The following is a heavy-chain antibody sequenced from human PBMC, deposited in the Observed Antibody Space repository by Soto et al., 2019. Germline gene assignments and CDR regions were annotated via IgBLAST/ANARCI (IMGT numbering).Heavy chain of an antibody. J-gene: IGHJ6*02. V-gene: IGHV1-18*01. D-gene: IGHD1-26*01. CDR2: ISAYNGNT. CDR1: GYTFTSYG. Sequence: ASVKVSCKASGYTFTSYGISWVRQAPGQGLEWMGWISAYNGNTNYAQKLQGRVTMTTDTSTSTAYMELRSLRSDDTAVYYCARVSRGSYQYYYYGMDVWGQGTTVTVSS. CDR3: ARVSRGSYQYYYYGMDV.